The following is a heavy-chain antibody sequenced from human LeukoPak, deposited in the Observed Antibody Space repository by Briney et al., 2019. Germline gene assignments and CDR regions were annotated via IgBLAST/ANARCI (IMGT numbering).Heavy chain of an antibody. CDR2: IYYSGST. D-gene: IGHD2-2*01. J-gene: IGHJ4*02. CDR1: GGSISSSSYY. V-gene: IGHV4-39*01. CDR3: ARVGYCSSTSCFPADY. Sequence: RPSETLSLTCTVSGGSISSSSYYWGWIRQPPGKGLEWIGSIYYSGSTYYNPSLKSRVTISVDTSKNQFSLKLSSVTAADTAVYYCARVGYCSSTSCFPADYWGQGTLVTVSS.